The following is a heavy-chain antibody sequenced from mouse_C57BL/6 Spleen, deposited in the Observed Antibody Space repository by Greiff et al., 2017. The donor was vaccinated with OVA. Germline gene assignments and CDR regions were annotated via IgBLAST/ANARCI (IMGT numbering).Heavy chain of an antibody. CDR3: ARNYYGSSPWFAY. CDR2: INPNNGGT. D-gene: IGHD1-1*01. CDR1: GYTFTDYN. V-gene: IGHV1-18*01. J-gene: IGHJ3*01. Sequence: VQLKESGPELVKPGASVKIPCKASGYTFTDYNMDWVKQSHGKSLEWIGDINPNNGGTIYNQKFKGKATLTVDKSSSTAYMELRSLTSEDTAVYYCARNYYGSSPWFAYWGQGTLVTVSA.